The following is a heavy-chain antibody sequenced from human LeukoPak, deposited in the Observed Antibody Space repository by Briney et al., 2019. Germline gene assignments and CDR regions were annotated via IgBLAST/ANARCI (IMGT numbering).Heavy chain of an antibody. D-gene: IGHD3-22*01. CDR3: ASQDYYYDSSGYQFDY. Sequence: GGSLRLSCAASGFTVSSNYMSWVRQAPGKGLEWVSVIYSGGSTYYADSVKGRFTISRDNSKNTLYLQMNSLRAEDTAVYYCASQDYYYDSSGYQFDYWGQGILVTVST. CDR2: IYSGGST. J-gene: IGHJ4*02. V-gene: IGHV3-66*04. CDR1: GFTVSSNY.